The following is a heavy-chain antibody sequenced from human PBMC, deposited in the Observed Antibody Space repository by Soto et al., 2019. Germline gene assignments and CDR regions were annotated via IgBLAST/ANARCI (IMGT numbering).Heavy chain of an antibody. CDR1: GGSISSYY. V-gene: IGHV4-59*01. CDR3: ASRHSLYGMDV. D-gene: IGHD6-6*01. Sequence: QVQLLESGPGLVKPSETLSLTCTVSGGSISSYYCSWIRQPPGKGLEWIGYIYYSGSTIYNPSLRRRVTILVYTSKNQFSLKLSSVTAADTAVYYCASRHSLYGMDVWGQGTTVTVSS. CDR2: IYYSGST. J-gene: IGHJ6*02.